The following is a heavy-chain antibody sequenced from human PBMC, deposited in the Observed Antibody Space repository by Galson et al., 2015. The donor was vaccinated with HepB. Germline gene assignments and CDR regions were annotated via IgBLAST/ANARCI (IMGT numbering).Heavy chain of an antibody. CDR2: ISSSGSTI. J-gene: IGHJ4*02. Sequence: SLRLSCAASGFTFSDYYMSWIRQAPGKGLEWVSYISSSGSTIYYADSAKGRFTISRDNAKNSLYLQMNSLRAEDTAVYYCARVVSSGYTSYFDYWGQGTLVTVSS. CDR3: ARVVSSGYTSYFDY. D-gene: IGHD3-22*01. V-gene: IGHV3-11*01. CDR1: GFTFSDYY.